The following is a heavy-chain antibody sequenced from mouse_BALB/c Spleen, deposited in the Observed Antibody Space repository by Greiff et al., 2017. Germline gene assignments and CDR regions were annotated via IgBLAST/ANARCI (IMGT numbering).Heavy chain of an antibody. J-gene: IGHJ2*01. CDR2: IVPGSGST. CDR1: GYTFSSYW. V-gene: IGHV1-9*01. D-gene: IGHD2-3*01. Sequence: VQLQQSGAELMKPGASVKISCKATGYTFSSYWIEWVKQRPGHGLEWIGEIVPGSGSTNYNEKFKGKATFTADTSSNTAYMQLSSLTSEDSAVYYCARPDGPYYFDYWGQGTTLTVSS. CDR3: ARPDGPYYFDY.